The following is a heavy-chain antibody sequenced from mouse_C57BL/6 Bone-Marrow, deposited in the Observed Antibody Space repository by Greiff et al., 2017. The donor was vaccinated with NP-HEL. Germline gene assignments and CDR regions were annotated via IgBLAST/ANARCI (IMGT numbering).Heavy chain of an antibody. CDR1: GFTFSSYA. CDR3: TRGPYYFDY. Sequence: EVQLVESGEGLVKPGGSLKLSCAASGFTFSSYAMSWVRQTPEKRLEWVAYISSGGDYIYYADTVKGRFTISRDTARNTLYLQMSSLKAEDTAMYYCTRGPYYFDYWGQGTTLTVSS. V-gene: IGHV5-9-1*02. CDR2: ISSGGDYI. J-gene: IGHJ2*01.